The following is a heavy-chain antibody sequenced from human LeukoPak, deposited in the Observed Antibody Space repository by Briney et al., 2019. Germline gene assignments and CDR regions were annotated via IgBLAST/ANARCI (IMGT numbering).Heavy chain of an antibody. CDR2: IIPILGIA. D-gene: IGHD6-13*01. Sequence: SVKVSCKASGGTFSSYAISWVRQAPGQGLEWMGRIIPILGIANYAQKFQGRVTITADKSTSTAYMELSSLRSEDTAVYYCARVDSSSSGYAFDIWGQGTMVTVSS. CDR1: GGTFSSYA. V-gene: IGHV1-69*04. CDR3: ARVDSSSSGYAFDI. J-gene: IGHJ3*02.